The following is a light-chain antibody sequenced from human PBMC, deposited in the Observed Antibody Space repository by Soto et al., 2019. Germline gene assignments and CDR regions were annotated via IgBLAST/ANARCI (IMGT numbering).Light chain of an antibody. Sequence: DIQMTQSPSTLSASVGDRVTITCRASQSISSWLAWYQQKPGKAPKLLIYKASTLESGVPSRFSGSGSWTEFTLTINSLQPDDFATYYCQHYNTYSVSFGGGTKVEIK. CDR2: KAS. V-gene: IGKV1-5*03. CDR1: QSISSW. J-gene: IGKJ4*01. CDR3: QHYNTYSVS.